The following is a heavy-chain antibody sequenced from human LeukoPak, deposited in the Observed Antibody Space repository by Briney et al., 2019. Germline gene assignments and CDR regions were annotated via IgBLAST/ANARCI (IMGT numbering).Heavy chain of an antibody. D-gene: IGHD5-12*01. J-gene: IGHJ4*02. CDR3: ARLGPPLGRIVANND. CDR1: GGSISSHY. V-gene: IGHV4-59*11. CDR2: IYYSGST. Sequence: SETLSLTCTVSGGSISSHYWSWIRQPPGKGLEWIGYIYYSGSTNYNPSLKSRVTISVDTSKNQFSLKLSSVTAADTAVYYCARLGPPLGRIVANNDWGQGTLATVSS.